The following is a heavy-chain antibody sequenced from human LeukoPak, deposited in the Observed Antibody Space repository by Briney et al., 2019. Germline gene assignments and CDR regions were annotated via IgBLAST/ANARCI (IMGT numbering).Heavy chain of an antibody. D-gene: IGHD3-16*01. V-gene: IGHV1-69*01. Sequence: SVKVSCKASGGTFSSYAISWVRQAPGQGLEWMGGIIPIFGTANYAQKFQGRVTITADESTSTAYMELSSLRSEDTAVYYCARGGGAVPYIRNALDMWGQGTMVTVSS. J-gene: IGHJ3*02. CDR1: GGTFSSYA. CDR3: ARGGGAVPYIRNALDM. CDR2: IIPIFGTA.